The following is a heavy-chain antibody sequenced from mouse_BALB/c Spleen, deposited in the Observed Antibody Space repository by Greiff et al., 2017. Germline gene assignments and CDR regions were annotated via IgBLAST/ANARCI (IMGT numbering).Heavy chain of an antibody. CDR1: GFNIKDYY. D-gene: IGHD1-1*01. V-gene: IGHV14-4*02. CDR2: IDPENGDT. Sequence: EVKLVESGAELVRSGASVKLSCTASGFNIKDYYMHWVKQRPEQGLEWIGWIDPENGDTEYAPKFQGKATMTADTSSNTAYLQLSSLTSEDTAVYYCNAGTPVDYAMDYWGQGTSVTVSS. J-gene: IGHJ4*01. CDR3: NAGTPVDYAMDY.